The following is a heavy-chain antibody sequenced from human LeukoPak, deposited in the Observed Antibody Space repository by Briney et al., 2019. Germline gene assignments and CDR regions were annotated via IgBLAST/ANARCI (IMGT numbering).Heavy chain of an antibody. D-gene: IGHD2-2*01. Sequence: GGSLRLSCAASGFTFSSYSMNWVRQAPGKGLEWVSSISSSSSYIYYADSVKGRFTISRDNAKNSLYLQMNSLRAEDTAVYYCARESRVVVAAAVSLDYWGQGTLVTVSS. V-gene: IGHV3-21*01. J-gene: IGHJ4*02. CDR3: ARESRVVVAAAVSLDY. CDR1: GFTFSSYS. CDR2: ISSSSSYI.